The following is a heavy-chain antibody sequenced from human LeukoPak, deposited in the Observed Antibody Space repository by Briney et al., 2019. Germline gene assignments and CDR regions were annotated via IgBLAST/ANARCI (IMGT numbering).Heavy chain of an antibody. D-gene: IGHD6-13*01. CDR1: GFTFSSYW. CDR2: INSDGSST. J-gene: IGHJ4*02. CDR3: ARDLGVAPRAAAVKPGDY. V-gene: IGHV3-74*01. Sequence: PGGSLRLSCAASGFTFSSYWMHWVRQAPGKGLVWVSRINSDGSSTSYADSVKGRFTISRDNAKNTLYLQMNSLRAEDTAVYYCARDLGVAPRAAAVKPGDYWGQGTLVTVSS.